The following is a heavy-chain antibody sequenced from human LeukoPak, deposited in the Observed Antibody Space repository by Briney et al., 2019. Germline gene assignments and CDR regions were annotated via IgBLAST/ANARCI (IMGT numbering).Heavy chain of an antibody. J-gene: IGHJ3*01. CDR2: ISASSSYI. D-gene: IGHD4-23*01. CDR1: GFTFSSYP. Sequence: KPGGSLRLSCAASGFTFSSYPLNWVRQAPGKGLEWVSSISASSSYIYYADSVKGRFTISRDNAKNSVHLQMNSLRVEDTAVYYCVSDGNDAFDFWGQGTMVTVSS. CDR3: VSDGNDAFDF. V-gene: IGHV3-21*01.